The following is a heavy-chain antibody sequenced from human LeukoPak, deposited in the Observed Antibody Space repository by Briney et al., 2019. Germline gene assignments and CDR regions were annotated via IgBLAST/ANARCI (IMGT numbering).Heavy chain of an antibody. CDR2: IYTSGST. J-gene: IGHJ4*02. Sequence: PSETLSLTCTVSGDSLSSSYWSWIRQPAGKGLEWIGRIYTSGSTNYNPSLKSRVTISVDTSKNQFSLKLSSVTAADTAVYYCARDGGSYYSYYFDYWGQGTLVTVSS. CDR3: ARDGGSYYSYYFDY. D-gene: IGHD1-26*01. V-gene: IGHV4-4*07. CDR1: GDSLSSSY.